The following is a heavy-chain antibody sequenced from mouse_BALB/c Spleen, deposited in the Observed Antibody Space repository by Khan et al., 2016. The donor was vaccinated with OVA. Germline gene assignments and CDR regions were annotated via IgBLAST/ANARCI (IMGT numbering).Heavy chain of an antibody. CDR1: GYTFTAYD. D-gene: IGHD1-1*01. CDR3: ARERVRGVGIDY. J-gene: IGHJ4*01. CDR2: IYPGDGST. V-gene: IGHV1S56*01. Sequence: QVQLQQSGPELVKPGALVKISCKVSGYTFTAYDINWVKQRPGQGLEWIGWIYPGDGSTEYNEKFKGKATLTADTSSNTAYMQFSSLTSEKSAVYFSARERVRGVGIDYWGQGTTVSVSS.